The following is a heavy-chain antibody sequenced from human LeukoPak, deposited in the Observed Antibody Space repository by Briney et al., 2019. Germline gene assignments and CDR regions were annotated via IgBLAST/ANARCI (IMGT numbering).Heavy chain of an antibody. V-gene: IGHV3-9*01. CDR1: GFTFSSYW. D-gene: IGHD6-19*01. Sequence: PGGSLRLSCAASGFTFSSYWMHWVRQAPGKGLEWVSGISWNSGSIGYADSVKGRFTISRDNAKNSLYLQMNSLRAEDTALYYCAKDFSYSSGCFDYWGQGTLVTVSS. CDR2: ISWNSGSI. J-gene: IGHJ4*02. CDR3: AKDFSYSSGCFDY.